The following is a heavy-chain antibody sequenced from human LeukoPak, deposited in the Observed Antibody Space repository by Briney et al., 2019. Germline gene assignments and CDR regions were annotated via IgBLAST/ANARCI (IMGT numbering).Heavy chain of an antibody. CDR1: GFTFSSYG. J-gene: IGHJ4*02. CDR2: ISYDGSKK. Sequence: GRSLRLSCAASGFTFSSYGMHWVRQAPGKGLEWVAVISYDGSKKYYADSVKGRFTISRDNSKNTLYLQMNSLRAEDTAVYYCARDGDPTGYFDYWGQGTLVTVSS. D-gene: IGHD4-17*01. V-gene: IGHV3-30*03. CDR3: ARDGDPTGYFDY.